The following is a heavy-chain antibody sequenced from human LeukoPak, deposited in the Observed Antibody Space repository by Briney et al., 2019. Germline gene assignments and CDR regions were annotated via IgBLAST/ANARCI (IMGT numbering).Heavy chain of an antibody. CDR2: IYPNSGGT. CDR3: ARFSHRGSSWFRFWLDP. J-gene: IGHJ5*02. Sequence: ASVTVSCKTSGYTFTGYYTHWVRQAPGQGLEWMGWIYPNSGGTNFAQKFQGRDTMTRDTSISTAYMELSRLRSDDTAVYYCARFSHRGSSWFRFWLDPWGQGTLVTVSS. V-gene: IGHV1-2*02. D-gene: IGHD6-13*01. CDR1: GYTFTGYY.